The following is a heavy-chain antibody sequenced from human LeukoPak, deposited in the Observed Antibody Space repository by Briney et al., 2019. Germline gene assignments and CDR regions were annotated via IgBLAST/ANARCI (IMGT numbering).Heavy chain of an antibody. J-gene: IGHJ4*02. CDR3: ARELGFCRGGNCYAIFGY. Sequence: PPASVKVSCKASGYTFTSYAMHWVRQAPGQRLEWMGWINAGNGNTKYSQEFQGRVTITRDTSASTAYMELSSLRSDDAAVYYCARELGFCRGGNCYAIFGYWGQGTLVTVSS. CDR1: GYTFTSYA. V-gene: IGHV1-3*01. CDR2: INAGNGNT. D-gene: IGHD2-15*01.